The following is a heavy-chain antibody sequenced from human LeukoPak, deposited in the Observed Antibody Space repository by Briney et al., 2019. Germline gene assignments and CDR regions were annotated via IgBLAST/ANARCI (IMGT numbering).Heavy chain of an antibody. V-gene: IGHV1-2*02. D-gene: IGHD2-15*01. CDR3: ARGCSGGSCYSVRAFDI. CDR1: GYTFTGYY. J-gene: IGHJ3*02. Sequence: VASVKVSCKASGYTFTGYYIHWVRQAPGQGLEWMGWINPNSGGTNYAQKFQGRVTMTRDTSISTAYMELSRLRSDDTAVYYCARGCSGGSCYSVRAFDIWGQGTMVTVSS. CDR2: INPNSGGT.